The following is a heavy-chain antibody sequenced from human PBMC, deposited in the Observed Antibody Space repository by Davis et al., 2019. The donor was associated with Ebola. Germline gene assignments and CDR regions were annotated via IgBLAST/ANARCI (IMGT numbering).Heavy chain of an antibody. J-gene: IGHJ5*02. CDR3: ARRTGHYYDSSGYYDWFDP. CDR2: IYPGDSDT. Sequence: GESLKISCKDSGNSFTSHWIGWVRQMPGKGLEWMGIIYPGDSDTRYSPSFQGQVTISADKSISTAYLQWSSLKASDTAMYYCARRTGHYYDSSGYYDWFDPWGQGTLVTVSS. D-gene: IGHD3-22*01. CDR1: GNSFTSHW. V-gene: IGHV5-51*01.